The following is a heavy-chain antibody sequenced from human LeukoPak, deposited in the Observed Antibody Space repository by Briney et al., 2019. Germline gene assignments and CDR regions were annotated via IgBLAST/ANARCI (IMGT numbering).Heavy chain of an antibody. CDR3: AKLGPAGIPHAYYFDY. D-gene: IGHD6-13*01. V-gene: IGHV3-23*01. CDR2: ISGSGAST. Sequence: GGSLRLSCAASGFTFSSYAMSWVRQAPGKGLEWVSGISGSGASTYYADSVKGRFTISRDNSKNTLYLQMNSLRAEDTAVYYCAKLGPAGIPHAYYFDYWGQGTLVTVSS. CDR1: GFTFSSYA. J-gene: IGHJ4*02.